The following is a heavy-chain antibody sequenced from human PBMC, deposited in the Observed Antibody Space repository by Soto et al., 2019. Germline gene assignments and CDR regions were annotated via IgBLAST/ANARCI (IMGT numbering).Heavy chain of an antibody. CDR1: GFTFSSYA. Sequence: GGSLRLSCAASGFTFSSYAMNWVRQAPGKGLEWVSGISGSGGSTYYEDSVKGRFTISRDNSKNTLYLQMNSLRAEDTAVYYCAKAGRYCSGGSCYSGVWGKGTTVTVSS. J-gene: IGHJ6*04. CDR2: ISGSGGST. CDR3: AKAGRYCSGGSCYSGV. D-gene: IGHD2-15*01. V-gene: IGHV3-23*01.